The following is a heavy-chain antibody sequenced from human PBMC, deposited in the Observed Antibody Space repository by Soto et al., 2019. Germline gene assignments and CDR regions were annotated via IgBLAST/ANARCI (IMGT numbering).Heavy chain of an antibody. V-gene: IGHV1-69*01. CDR3: ARVTMVRGVHNWFDP. CDR1: GGTFSTYA. J-gene: IGHJ5*02. CDR2: IIPIFGAA. Sequence: QVQLVQSGAEVKKPGSSVKVSCKASGGTFSTYAINWVRQAPGQGLEWMGGIIPIFGAANYAQKFQGRVTITADESTSTAYMELGSLRSEDTAVYYCARVTMVRGVHNWFDPWGQGTLVTLSS. D-gene: IGHD3-10*01.